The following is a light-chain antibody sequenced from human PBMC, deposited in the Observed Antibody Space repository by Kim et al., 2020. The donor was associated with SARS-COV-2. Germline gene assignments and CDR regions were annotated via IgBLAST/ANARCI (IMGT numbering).Light chain of an antibody. Sequence: SVALGQTARITGGGNNIGTKNVHWFQQKPGQAPVLVICGDSHRPSGIPERFSGSNSGNTATLTISRAQPGDEADYYCQVWDSSTGVFGGGTQLTVL. CDR1: NIGTKN. CDR3: QVWDSSTGV. J-gene: IGLJ3*02. V-gene: IGLV3-9*01. CDR2: GDS.